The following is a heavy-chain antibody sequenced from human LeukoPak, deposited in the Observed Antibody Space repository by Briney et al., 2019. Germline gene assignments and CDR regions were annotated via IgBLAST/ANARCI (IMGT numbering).Heavy chain of an antibody. CDR3: AKWGDYDVLTGYYVSDY. Sequence: PGGSLRLSCAASGFTFSNYAMSWVRQAPGKGREWGSAFTGVGSGIYYADSMKSRFTISRDNSKNTLYLQINSLRAEDTAVYYCAKWGDYDVLTGYYVSDYWGQGTLVTVSS. J-gene: IGHJ4*02. CDR1: GFTFSNYA. V-gene: IGHV3-23*01. CDR2: FTGVGSGI. D-gene: IGHD3-9*01.